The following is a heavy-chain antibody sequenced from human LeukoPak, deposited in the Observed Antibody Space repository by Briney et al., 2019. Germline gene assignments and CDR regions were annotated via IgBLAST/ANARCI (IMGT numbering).Heavy chain of an antibody. V-gene: IGHV4-34*01. D-gene: IGHD6-6*01. CDR3: ARAYSSSSLLDYFDY. CDR1: GGSFSGYY. Sequence: PSETPSLTCAVYGGSFSGYYWSWIRQPPGKGLEWIGEINHSGSTNYNPSLKSRVTISVDTSKNQFSLKLSSVTAADTAVYYCARAYSSSSLLDYFDYWGQGTLVTVSS. CDR2: INHSGST. J-gene: IGHJ4*02.